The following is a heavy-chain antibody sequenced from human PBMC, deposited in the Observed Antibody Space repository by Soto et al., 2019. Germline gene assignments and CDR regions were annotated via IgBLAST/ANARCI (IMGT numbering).Heavy chain of an antibody. CDR1: GFTFDDYA. J-gene: IGHJ4*02. Sequence: GGSLRLSCAASGFTFDDYAMHWVRQAPGKGLEWVSGISWNSGSIGYADSVKGRFTISRDNAKNSLYLQMNSLRAEDTALYYCAKELGGSGSQNPFDYWGQGTLVTVSS. D-gene: IGHD3-10*01. CDR2: ISWNSGSI. CDR3: AKELGGSGSQNPFDY. V-gene: IGHV3-9*01.